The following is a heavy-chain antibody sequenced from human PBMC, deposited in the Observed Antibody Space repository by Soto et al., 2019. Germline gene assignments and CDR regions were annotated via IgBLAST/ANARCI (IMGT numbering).Heavy chain of an antibody. J-gene: IGHJ4*02. CDR2: IDWDDDK. CDR1: GFSLSTSGMC. D-gene: IGHD5-18*01. CDR3: ARILSSDTAMVTYFDY. Sequence: SGPTLVNPTQTLTLTCTFSGFSLSTSGMCVSWIRQPPGKALEWLARIDWDDDKYYSTSLKTRLTIPKDTSKNQVVLTMTNMDPVDTATYYCARILSSDTAMVTYFDYWGQGTLVTVSS. V-gene: IGHV2-70*11.